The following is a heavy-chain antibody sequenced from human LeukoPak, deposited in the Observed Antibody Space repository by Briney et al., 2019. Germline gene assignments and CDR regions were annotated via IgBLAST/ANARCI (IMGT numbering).Heavy chain of an antibody. CDR1: GFTFSSYW. Sequence: GGSLRLSCAASGFTFSSYWMSWVRQAPGKGLEWVANIKQDGSEKYYVDSVKGRFTISRDNAKNSLYLQMNSLRAEDTAVYYCARLGYCSSTSCSDLDYWGQGTLVTVSS. V-gene: IGHV3-7*01. CDR3: ARLGYCSSTSCSDLDY. D-gene: IGHD2-2*01. CDR2: IKQDGSEK. J-gene: IGHJ4*02.